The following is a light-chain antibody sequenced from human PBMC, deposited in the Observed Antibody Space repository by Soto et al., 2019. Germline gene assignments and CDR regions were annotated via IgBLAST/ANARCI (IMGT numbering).Light chain of an antibody. CDR2: DVS. CDR3: SSYTSSSTGV. Sequence: QSVLTQPSPLSGSPGQSITISCTGNSSDVGDYNYVSWYQQHPGKAPKLMIYDVSYRPSGVSNRFSGSKSGNTASLTISGLQAEDEADYYCSSYTSSSTGVFGTGTKVTVL. J-gene: IGLJ1*01. V-gene: IGLV2-14*01. CDR1: SSDVGDYNY.